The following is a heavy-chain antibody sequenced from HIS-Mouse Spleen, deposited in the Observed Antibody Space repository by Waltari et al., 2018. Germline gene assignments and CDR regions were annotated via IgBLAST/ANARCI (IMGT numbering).Heavy chain of an antibody. CDR1: GFTFIIYA. CDR3: ARGFVDTAMVDY. D-gene: IGHD5-18*01. J-gene: IGHJ4*02. Sequence: QVQLVESGGGVVQPGRSLRLSCAASGFTFIIYAMYWVRQAPGKGLEWVAVISYDGSNKYYADSVKGRFTISRDNSKNTLYLQMNSLRAEDTAVYYCARGFVDTAMVDYWGQGTLVTVSS. V-gene: IGHV3-30-3*01. CDR2: ISYDGSNK.